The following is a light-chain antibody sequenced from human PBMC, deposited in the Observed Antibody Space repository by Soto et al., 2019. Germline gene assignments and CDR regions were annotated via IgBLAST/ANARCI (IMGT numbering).Light chain of an antibody. J-gene: IGLJ2*01. CDR1: SGYSDYK. CDR3: GSEHGTVSNGVIL. Sequence: QLVLTQPPSASASLGASVTLTCTLSSGYSDYKVDWFQQRPGKGPRFLMRVGAGGIVGSKGDGIPDRFSVSGSDLNRFLTIKNIQEEDESDYHCGSEHGTVSNGVILFGGGTQLTVL. CDR2: VGAGGIVG. V-gene: IGLV9-49*03.